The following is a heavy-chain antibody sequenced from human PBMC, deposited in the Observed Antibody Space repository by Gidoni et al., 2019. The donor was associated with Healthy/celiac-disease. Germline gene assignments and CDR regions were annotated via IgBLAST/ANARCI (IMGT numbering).Heavy chain of an antibody. CDR1: GFTFRSYG. D-gene: IGHD1-26*01. CDR3: ARGGSSKYYYDGMDV. J-gene: IGHJ6*02. V-gene: IGHV3-33*01. CDR2: IWYDGSNK. Sequence: SLRLSCAASGFTFRSYGMHGVRQAPGKGLEWVAVIWYDGSNKYYADSVKGRFTISRDNSKNTLYLQMNSLRAEDTAVYYCARGGSSKYYYDGMDVWGQGTTVTVSS.